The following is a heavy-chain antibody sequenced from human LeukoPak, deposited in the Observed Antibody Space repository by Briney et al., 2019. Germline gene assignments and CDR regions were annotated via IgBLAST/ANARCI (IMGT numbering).Heavy chain of an antibody. CDR2: ISYSGST. CDR3: ARRPDYYYYAMDV. J-gene: IGHJ6*02. V-gene: IGHV4-59*01. CDR1: GGSISSYY. Sequence: SETLSLTCIVSGGSISSYYWSWIRQPPGKGLEWIGYISYSGSTNYNPSLKSRVTISEGTSKNQISLKLSSVTTADTAVYYCARRPDYYYYAMDVWGQGTTVTVSS.